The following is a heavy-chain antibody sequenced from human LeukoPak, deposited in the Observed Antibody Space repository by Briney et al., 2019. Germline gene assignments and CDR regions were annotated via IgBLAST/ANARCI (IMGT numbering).Heavy chain of an antibody. D-gene: IGHD2-8*01. CDR3: AAGALVRVTYYYYFMDG. J-gene: IGHJ6*03. V-gene: IGHV4-39*01. CDR1: ARSISSSSYY. Sequence: PSETLSPTCTVAARSISSSSYYWGWLRQPPGKGLEWFGSIYYSESTYSNPSIKSRVTISVNTSKNPFSLKLSSAAAADTVVYYCAAGALVRVTYYYYFMDGWKKGTTVIVSS. CDR2: IYYSEST.